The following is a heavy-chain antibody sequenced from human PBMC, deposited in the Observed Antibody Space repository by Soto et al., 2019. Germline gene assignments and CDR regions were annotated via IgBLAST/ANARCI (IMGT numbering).Heavy chain of an antibody. CDR1: GFTFSSSA. CDR3: AKDNPTIAY. J-gene: IGHJ4*02. Sequence: QVQLVESGGGVVQPGTSLRLSCAASGFTFSSSAMHWVRQAPGKGLEWVAIISYDGSDKHYGDSLEGRFTISRENSKNTLFLQMNSLRPDDTAIYYCAKDNPTIAYWGQGTLVTVSS. CDR2: ISYDGSDK. V-gene: IGHV3-30*18.